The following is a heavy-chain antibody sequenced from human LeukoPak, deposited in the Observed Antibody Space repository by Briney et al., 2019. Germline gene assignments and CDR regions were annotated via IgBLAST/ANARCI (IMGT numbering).Heavy chain of an antibody. CDR3: ARDVATRPGYYYYYYMDV. V-gene: IGHV4-34*01. CDR2: INHSVGT. J-gene: IGHJ6*03. D-gene: IGHD5-12*01. Sequence: PSETLSLTCSVYSGSFSGYYWSWIRQPPGKGLEWIGEINHSVGTNYNPSLKSRVTMSLDTSKNQFSLKLSSVTAADTAVYYCARDVATRPGYYYYYYMDVWGKGTTVTISS. CDR1: SGSFSGYY.